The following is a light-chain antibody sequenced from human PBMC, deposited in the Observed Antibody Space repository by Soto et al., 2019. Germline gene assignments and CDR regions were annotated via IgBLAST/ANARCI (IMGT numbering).Light chain of an antibody. J-gene: IGKJ4*01. CDR2: GAS. Sequence: EIVLTQSPGTLSLSPGERATLSCRASQSVSSSYLAWYQQKPGQAPRLLIYGASSRATGIPDRFSGSGSGKDFTLTISRREPEVFAGYYCQKLGSPPGTLGGGTRVEIK. CDR3: QKLGSPPGT. CDR1: QSVSSSY. V-gene: IGKV3-20*01.